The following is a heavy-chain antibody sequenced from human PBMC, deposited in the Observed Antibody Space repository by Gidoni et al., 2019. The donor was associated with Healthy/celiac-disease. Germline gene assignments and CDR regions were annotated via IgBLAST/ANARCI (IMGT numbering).Heavy chain of an antibody. J-gene: IGHJ6*02. CDR3: ARVEVRGYSYGYGQYYYGMDV. V-gene: IGHV3-7*01. CDR2: IKKDGSEK. D-gene: IGHD5-18*01. CDR1: GFPFSSYW. Sequence: EVQLVESGGGLVQPGGSLRLSCAASGFPFSSYWMSWVRQAQGKGREWVANIKKDGSEKYYVDSVKGRFTISRDNAKNPLYLQMNSLRAEDTAVYYCARVEVRGYSYGYGQYYYGMDVWGQGTTVTVSS.